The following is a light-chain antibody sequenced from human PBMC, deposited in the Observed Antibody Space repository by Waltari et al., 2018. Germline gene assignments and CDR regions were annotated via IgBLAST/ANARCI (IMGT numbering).Light chain of an antibody. CDR1: KLGDRD. V-gene: IGLV3-1*01. J-gene: IGLJ2*01. Sequence: SYEVSQPPSVSVSPGPTATITCSGDKLGDRDSYWYQQKPGQSPVLVLYHDTKRPSGIPERFSGSNPGDTATLTISGTQAMDEADYFCQAWDSSTVVFGGGTRLTVL. CDR2: HDT. CDR3: QAWDSSTVV.